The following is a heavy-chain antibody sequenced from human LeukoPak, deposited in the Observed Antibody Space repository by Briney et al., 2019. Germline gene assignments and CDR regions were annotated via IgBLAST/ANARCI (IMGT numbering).Heavy chain of an antibody. D-gene: IGHD5-12*01. V-gene: IGHV1-2*02. CDR2: INPNSGGT. Sequence: ASVKVSCKASGYTFTGYYIHWVRHAPGQGLEWMGWINPNSGGTNFAQKFRGRVTMTRDTSISTAFMELSRLRSDDTAVYYCASPWPYSGYAYYFDYWGQGTLVTVSS. CDR1: GYTFTGYY. CDR3: ASPWPYSGYAYYFDY. J-gene: IGHJ4*02.